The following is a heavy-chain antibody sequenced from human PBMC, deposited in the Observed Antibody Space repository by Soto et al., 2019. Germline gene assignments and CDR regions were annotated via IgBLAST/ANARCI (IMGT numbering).Heavy chain of an antibody. J-gene: IGHJ6*02. CDR3: ARGYCSGGSCYLASFYYYYGMDV. D-gene: IGHD2-15*01. CDR2: ISSSSSYI. V-gene: IGHV3-21*01. Sequence: GGSLRLSCAASGFTFSSYSMNWVRQAPGKGLEWVSSISSSSSYIYYADSVKGRFTISRDNAKNSLYLQMNSLRAEDTAVYYCARGYCSGGSCYLASFYYYYGMDVWGQGTTVTVSS. CDR1: GFTFSSYS.